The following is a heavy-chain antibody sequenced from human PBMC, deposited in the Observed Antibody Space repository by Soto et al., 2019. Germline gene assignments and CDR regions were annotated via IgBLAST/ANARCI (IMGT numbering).Heavy chain of an antibody. J-gene: IGHJ4*02. Sequence: EVQLVESGGGTIQPGGSLRLSCAASGFTVSSKYMTWVRQAPGKGLEWVSVIYGGGTTYYADSVKGRFTISRDNSKNPLYLQMTSLRAEDTAVYYCVQPTGWPGFDFWGQGTLVSVSS. CDR1: GFTVSSKY. CDR2: IYGGGTT. D-gene: IGHD6-19*01. V-gene: IGHV3-53*01. CDR3: VQPTGWPGFDF.